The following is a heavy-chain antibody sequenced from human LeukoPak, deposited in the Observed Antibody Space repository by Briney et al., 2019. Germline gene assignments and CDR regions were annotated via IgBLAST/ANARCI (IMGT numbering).Heavy chain of an antibody. CDR1: GGSFSGYY. D-gene: IGHD3-22*01. CDR3: ARGRQEVSMIVVVMTAVSYYLDV. J-gene: IGHJ6*03. CDR2: INPSGRI. Sequence: PSETLSLTCAVYGGSFSGYYWTWIRQAPGKGLEWIGEINPSGRISYNPSLKSRLTISVDASKNQFSLNRRSLTAAVTAVYYCARGRQEVSMIVVVMTAVSYYLDVWGKGTTVTVS. V-gene: IGHV4-34*01.